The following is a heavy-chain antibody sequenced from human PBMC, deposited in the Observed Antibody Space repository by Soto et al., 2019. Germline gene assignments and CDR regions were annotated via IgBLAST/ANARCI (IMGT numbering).Heavy chain of an antibody. Sequence: LRLSCAASGFTFSSYAMSWVRQAPGKGLEWVSAISGSGGSTYYADSVKGRFTISRDNSKNTLYLQMNSLRAEDTAVYYCAKDRPHYYDSSGYYYDYWGQGTLVTVSS. V-gene: IGHV3-23*01. D-gene: IGHD3-22*01. J-gene: IGHJ4*02. CDR3: AKDRPHYYDSSGYYYDY. CDR1: GFTFSSYA. CDR2: ISGSGGST.